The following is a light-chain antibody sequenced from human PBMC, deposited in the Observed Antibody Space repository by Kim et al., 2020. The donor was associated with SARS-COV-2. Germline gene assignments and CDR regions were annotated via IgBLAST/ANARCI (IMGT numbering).Light chain of an antibody. CDR2: KDT. CDR1: VLAKEY. V-gene: IGLV3-27*01. J-gene: IGLJ3*02. CDR3: YSYTAAGEPV. Sequence: SPGQTARITCSGDVLAKEYARWFQQKPGQALVLVIYKDTERPSGIPERFSGSSSVSTVTLTISGAQVGDEGDYYCYSYTAAGEPVLGGGTQLTV.